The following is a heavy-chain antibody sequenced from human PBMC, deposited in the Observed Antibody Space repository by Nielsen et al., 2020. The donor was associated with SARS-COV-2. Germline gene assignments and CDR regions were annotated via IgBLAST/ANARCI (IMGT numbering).Heavy chain of an antibody. J-gene: IGHJ4*02. D-gene: IGHD6-19*01. CDR3: ARNWLFLGSSGSTHYFDY. V-gene: IGHV1-24*01. Sequence: ASVKVSCKVSGNTLSGVSMHWVRQAPGKGLEWMGGFDPEDGGITYAQKFQGRVTMTEDSSTDTAYMELSSLRSEDTAVYYCARNWLFLGSSGSTHYFDYWGQGTLVTVSS. CDR1: GNTLSGVS. CDR2: FDPEDGGI.